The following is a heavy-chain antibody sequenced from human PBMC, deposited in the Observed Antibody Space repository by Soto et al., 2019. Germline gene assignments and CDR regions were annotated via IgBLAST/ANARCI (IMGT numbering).Heavy chain of an antibody. CDR1: GGSLSGFP. CDR3: ARTYCTTTACQAHGIDV. D-gene: IGHD4-4*01. J-gene: IGHJ6*02. CDR2: IYYSGTT. V-gene: IGHV4-59*01. Sequence: SETLSLTCSVSGGSLSGFPWIWIRQPPGKGLEWVGYIYYSGTTNYNPPLKSRITISVDTSGNQFSLKLSSVTAADTAVYFCARTYCTTTACQAHGIDVWGQGTTVTVSS.